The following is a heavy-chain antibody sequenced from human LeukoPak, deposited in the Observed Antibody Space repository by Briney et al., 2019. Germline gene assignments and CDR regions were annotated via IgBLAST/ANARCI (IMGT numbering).Heavy chain of an antibody. CDR2: LSGSGGST. Sequence: GGSLRLSCAASGFTLSSYAMSWVRQAPGKGLEWVSALSGSGGSTYYADSVKGRFTISRDNSKNTLYLQMNSLRAEDTAVYYCARARTPKHYYGSGSYDRYYDHWGQGTLVTVSS. CDR3: ARARTPKHYYGSGSYDRYYDH. J-gene: IGHJ4*02. V-gene: IGHV3-23*01. CDR1: GFTLSSYA. D-gene: IGHD3-10*01.